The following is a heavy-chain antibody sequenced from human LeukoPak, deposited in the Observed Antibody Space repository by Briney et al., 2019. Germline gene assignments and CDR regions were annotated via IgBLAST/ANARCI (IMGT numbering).Heavy chain of an antibody. CDR3: ARDTVMMVGSYYYGKDV. CDR2: ISAYNGNT. J-gene: IGHJ6*02. V-gene: IGHV1-18*01. CDR1: GYTFNSFG. Sequence: ASVKVSCKASGYTFNSFGISWVRQAPGQGLEWMGWISAYNGNTHHPEKLQGRLSMTTDTPTSTAYMELRSLRSDDTAIYYCARDTVMMVGSYYYGKDVWGQGTTVTVSS. D-gene: IGHD2-15*01.